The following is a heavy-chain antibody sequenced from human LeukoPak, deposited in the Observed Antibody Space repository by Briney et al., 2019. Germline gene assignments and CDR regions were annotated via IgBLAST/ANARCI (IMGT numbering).Heavy chain of an antibody. D-gene: IGHD4-23*01. CDR2: LSRGGDTT. CDR1: GFTFSSYA. Sequence: GGSRRLSCAASGFTFSSYAMSWVRQAPGKGLEWFSALSRGGDTTYYADSVKGRFTISRDNSKNTLYLQMNSLRVDDTAVYYCAKATSVVTLFDYWGQGPLVTVSS. CDR3: AKATSVVTLFDY. V-gene: IGHV3-23*01. J-gene: IGHJ4*02.